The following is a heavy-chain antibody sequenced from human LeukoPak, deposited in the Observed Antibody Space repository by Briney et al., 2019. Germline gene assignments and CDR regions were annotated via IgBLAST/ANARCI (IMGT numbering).Heavy chain of an antibody. CDR2: INWNGGST. CDR3: ARVGIYGDYNRYFDY. V-gene: IGHV3-20*04. Sequence: GGSLRLSCAASGFTFDNYGLSWVRQAPGKGLEWVSGINWNGGSTGHADSVKGRFTISRDNAKNSLYLQMNSLRVEDTALYYCARVGIYGDYNRYFDYWGQGTLVTVSS. J-gene: IGHJ4*02. D-gene: IGHD4-17*01. CDR1: GFTFDNYG.